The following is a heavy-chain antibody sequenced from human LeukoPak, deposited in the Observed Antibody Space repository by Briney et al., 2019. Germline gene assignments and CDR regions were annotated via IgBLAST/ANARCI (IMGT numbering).Heavy chain of an antibody. D-gene: IGHD3-3*01. J-gene: IGHJ3*02. CDR3: ARAWDNTTFGVVDAFDI. Sequence: MASETLSLTCAVYGGSFSGYYWSWIRQPPGKGLEWIGYIYYSGSTNYNPSLKSRVTISVDTSKNQFSLKLSSVTAADTAVYYCARAWDNTTFGVVDAFDIWGQGTMVTVSS. CDR1: GGSFSGYY. CDR2: IYYSGST. V-gene: IGHV4-59*01.